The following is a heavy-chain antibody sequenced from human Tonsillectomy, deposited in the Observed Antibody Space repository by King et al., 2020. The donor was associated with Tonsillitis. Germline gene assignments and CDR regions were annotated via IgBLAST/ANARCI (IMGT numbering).Heavy chain of an antibody. CDR3: ARDFYSSFYYYYGMDV. V-gene: IGHV3-30-3*01. Sequence: HVQLVESGGGVVQPGRSLRLSCAASGFIFSRNAMHWVRQAPGKGLEWVALISYDGSNKYYADSVKGRFTISRDNSKNTLYLQMNSLRAEDTAVYYCARDFYSSFYYYYGMDVWGQGTMVTVSS. J-gene: IGHJ6*02. CDR1: GFIFSRNA. CDR2: ISYDGSNK. D-gene: IGHD6-6*01.